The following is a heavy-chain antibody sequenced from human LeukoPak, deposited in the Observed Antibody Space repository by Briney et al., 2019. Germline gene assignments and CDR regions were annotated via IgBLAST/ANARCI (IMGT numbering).Heavy chain of an antibody. Sequence: SENLSLTCTVSGGSISSYYWSWVRQHPGKGVEWIGYIYYSGSTNYNPSLKSRVTISVDTSKNQFPLKLSSVTAADTAVYYCARGDDGYGPYFDYWGQGTLVTVSS. D-gene: IGHD5-18*01. CDR3: ARGDDGYGPYFDY. J-gene: IGHJ4*02. CDR1: GGSISSYY. V-gene: IGHV4-59*01. CDR2: IYYSGST.